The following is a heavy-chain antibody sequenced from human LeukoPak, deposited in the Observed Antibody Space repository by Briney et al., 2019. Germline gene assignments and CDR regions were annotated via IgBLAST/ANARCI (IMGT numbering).Heavy chain of an antibody. CDR3: ARAYCGSGCAATKRGYYFDY. CDR1: GFTFSSYA. D-gene: IGHD2-21*02. V-gene: IGHV3-30-3*01. Sequence: PGGSLRLSCAASGFTFSSYAMHWVRQAPGKGLEWVAVISYDGSNKYYADSVKGRFTISRDNSKNTLYLQMNSLRAEDTAVYYCARAYCGSGCAATKRGYYFDYWGQGTLVTVSS. J-gene: IGHJ4*02. CDR2: ISYDGSNK.